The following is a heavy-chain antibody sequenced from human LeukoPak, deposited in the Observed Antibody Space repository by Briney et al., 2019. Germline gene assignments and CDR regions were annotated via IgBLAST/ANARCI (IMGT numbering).Heavy chain of an antibody. D-gene: IGHD3-22*01. CDR2: IIPIFGTA. CDR3: AREVDYDSIYVWFDP. V-gene: IGHV1-69*13. Sequence: GASVKVSCKASGGTFSSYAISWVRQAPGQGLEWMGGIIPIFGTANYAQKFQGRVTITADESTSTAYMELSSLRSEDTAVYYCAREVDYDSIYVWFDPWGQGTPVTVSS. CDR1: GGTFSSYA. J-gene: IGHJ5*02.